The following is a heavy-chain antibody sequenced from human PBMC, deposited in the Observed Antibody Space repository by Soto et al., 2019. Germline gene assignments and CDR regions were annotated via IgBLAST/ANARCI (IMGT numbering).Heavy chain of an antibody. Sequence: PGGSLRLSCASSGFTFSDYYMSWIRQAPGKGLEWVSYISSSSSYTNYADSVKGRFTISRDNSKNTLYLQMNSLRAEDTAVYYCAREHFSGSYYDYWGQGTLVTVSS. CDR3: AREHFSGSYYDY. CDR2: ISSSSSYT. D-gene: IGHD1-26*01. J-gene: IGHJ4*02. CDR1: GFTFSDYY. V-gene: IGHV3-11*06.